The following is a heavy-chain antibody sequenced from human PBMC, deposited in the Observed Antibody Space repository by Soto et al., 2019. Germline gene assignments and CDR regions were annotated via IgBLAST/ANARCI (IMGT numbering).Heavy chain of an antibody. Sequence: GSLRLSCATSGFTLSSYGMQWVRQAPGKGLEWVAVIWYDGTNKYYVDSVKGRFTISRDNSKNTLYLQMNSLRAEDTAVYYCTRDVGYCTGGVCYSYYFDYWGQGTLVTVSS. V-gene: IGHV3-33*01. CDR1: GFTLSSYG. D-gene: IGHD2-8*02. J-gene: IGHJ4*02. CDR3: TRDVGYCTGGVCYSYYFDY. CDR2: IWYDGTNK.